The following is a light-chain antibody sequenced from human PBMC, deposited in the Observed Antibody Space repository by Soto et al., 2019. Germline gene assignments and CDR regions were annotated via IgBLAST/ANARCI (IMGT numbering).Light chain of an antibody. Sequence: QSVLTQPPSASGTPGQRVTISCSGSSSNIGSNYVYWYQQLPGTAPKLLIYRNNQRPSGAPDRVAGSKSGTSASPAISGLRCRDEADYYCAAWDDGRSGAYVFGTGTKVTVL. J-gene: IGLJ1*01. CDR3: AAWDDGRSGAYV. CDR1: SSNIGSNY. CDR2: RNN. V-gene: IGLV1-47*01.